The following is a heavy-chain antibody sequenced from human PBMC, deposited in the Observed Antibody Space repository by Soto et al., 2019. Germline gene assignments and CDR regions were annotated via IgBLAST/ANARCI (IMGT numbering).Heavy chain of an antibody. D-gene: IGHD5-18*01. CDR1: GASISRGGYY. CDR3: AREKGAMADL. Sequence: QVQLQESGPGLVKPSQTLSLTCVVSGASISRGGYYWSWIRQHPGKGLEWIGYVYYSGSPYYNPTLKSRVTIAVDTSKNQFSLRLSSVAAADTAVYYCAREKGAMADLWGQGILVSVSP. J-gene: IGHJ4*02. CDR2: VYYSGSP. V-gene: IGHV4-31*11.